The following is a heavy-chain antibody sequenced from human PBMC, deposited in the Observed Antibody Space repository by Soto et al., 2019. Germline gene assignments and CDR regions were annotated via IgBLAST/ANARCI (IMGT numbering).Heavy chain of an antibody. Sequence: QVQLMESGGGVVQPGTSLRLSCAASGFAFSYHGIHWVRQAPGKGLEWVAVTWSGGRGEYYADSVRGRFTISRDNSKTTVYLQMNSLRVEDTAVYYCAKDDDTSSYYSLLYFRGQGTLVTVSS. CDR3: AKDDDTSSYYSLLYF. CDR2: TWSGGRGE. D-gene: IGHD3-22*01. CDR1: GFAFSYHG. V-gene: IGHV3-33*06. J-gene: IGHJ4*02.